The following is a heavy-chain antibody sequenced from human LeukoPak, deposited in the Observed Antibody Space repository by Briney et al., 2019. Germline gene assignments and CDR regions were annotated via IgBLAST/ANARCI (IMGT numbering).Heavy chain of an antibody. J-gene: IGHJ3*02. V-gene: IGHV3-15*01. CDR2: IKSKTVGGTT. D-gene: IGHD4-11*01. CDR3: RNSDDAFDI. Sequence: PGGSLRLSCAASGFTFSNAWMSWVRQAPGKGLEWVGRIKSKTVGGTTDYAAPVKGRFTISRDDSKNTLYLQMNSLKTEDTAVYYCRNSDDAFDIWGQGTMVTVSS. CDR1: GFTFSNAW.